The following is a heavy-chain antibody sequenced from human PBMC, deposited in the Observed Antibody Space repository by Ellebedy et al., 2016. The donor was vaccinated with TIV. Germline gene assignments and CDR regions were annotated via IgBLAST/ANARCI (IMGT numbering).Heavy chain of an antibody. CDR2: IVAVFGTT. V-gene: IGHV1-69*13. J-gene: IGHJ4*02. D-gene: IGHD5-12*01. CDR3: ARYSGYHFRGNYFDY. CDR1: GGIFRSNA. Sequence: SVKVSCKASGGIFRSNAFGWVRQAPGQGLEWMGGIVAVFGTTTYAQKFQGRVTITADESTSTVYMELNSLTADDTAAYYCARYSGYHFRGNYFDYWGQGTLVTVSS.